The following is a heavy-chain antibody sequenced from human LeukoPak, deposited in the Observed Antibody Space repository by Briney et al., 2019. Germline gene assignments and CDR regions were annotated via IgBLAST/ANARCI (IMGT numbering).Heavy chain of an antibody. V-gene: IGHV4-59*01. Sequence: SKTLSLTCTVSGGSISSYYWSWIRQPPGKGLEWIGYIYYSGSTNYNPSLKSRVTISVDTSKNQFSLKLSSVTVADTAVYYCARGRDIWGNQNFFDSWGQGTLVTVSS. CDR3: ARGRDIWGNQNFFDS. CDR2: IYYSGST. D-gene: IGHD3-16*01. CDR1: GGSISSYY. J-gene: IGHJ4*02.